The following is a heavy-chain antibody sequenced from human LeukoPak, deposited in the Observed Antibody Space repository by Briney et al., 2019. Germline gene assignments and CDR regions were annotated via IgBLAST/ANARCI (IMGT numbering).Heavy chain of an antibody. J-gene: IGHJ4*02. CDR2: MNPNSGNT. Sequence: ASVKVSCKASGYTFTGYYMHWVRQATGQGLEWMGWMNPNSGNTGYAQKFQGRVTMTRNTSISTAYMELSSLRSEDTAVYYCARGLWNYVGGWGQGTLVTVSS. D-gene: IGHD1-7*01. CDR3: ARGLWNYVGG. CDR1: GYTFTGYY. V-gene: IGHV1-8*02.